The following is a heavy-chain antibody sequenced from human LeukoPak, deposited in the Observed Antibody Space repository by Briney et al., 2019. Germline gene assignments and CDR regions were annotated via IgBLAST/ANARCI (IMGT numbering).Heavy chain of an antibody. J-gene: IGHJ4*02. V-gene: IGHV3-13*01. CDR2: IGTAGDT. CDR3: ARDQYDTWSRRGNFDS. D-gene: IGHD3-3*01. Sequence: GGSLRLSCAASGFTFSSYDMHWVRQATGKGLEWVSAIGTAGDTYYPGSVKGRFTISRENAKNSLYLQMNSLRAEDTAVFYCARDQYDTWSRRGNFDSWGQGTLVIVSS. CDR1: GFTFSSYD.